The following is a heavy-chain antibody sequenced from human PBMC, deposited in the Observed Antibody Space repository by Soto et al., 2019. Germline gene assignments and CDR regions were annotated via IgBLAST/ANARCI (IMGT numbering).Heavy chain of an antibody. Sequence: GGSLRLSCAASGFTFSSYGMHWVRQAPGKGLEWVAVISYDGSNKYYADSVKGRFTISRDNSKNTLYLQMNSLRAEDTAVYYCAKQRLKSYYYYGMDVWGQGTTVTVSS. V-gene: IGHV3-30*18. CDR2: ISYDGSNK. CDR1: GFTFSSYG. CDR3: AKQRLKSYYYYGMDV. J-gene: IGHJ6*02. D-gene: IGHD2-21*01.